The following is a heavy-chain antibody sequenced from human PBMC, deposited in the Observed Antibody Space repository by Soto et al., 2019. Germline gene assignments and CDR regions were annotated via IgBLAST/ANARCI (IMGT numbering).Heavy chain of an antibody. V-gene: IGHV1-69*01. CDR2: IILIFGTA. Sequence: QVQLVQSGAEVKKPGSSVKVSCKAPGGTFSSYAISWVRPAPGQGLEWMGGIILIFGTAKYAQKFQGRVTITADESTSTGYMELSSLRSEDTAVYYCARSQGGSSSLDIYYDDYYGMDVWGQGTTVTVSS. J-gene: IGHJ6*02. D-gene: IGHD2-15*01. CDR3: ARSQGGSSSLDIYYDDYYGMDV. CDR1: GGTFSSYA.